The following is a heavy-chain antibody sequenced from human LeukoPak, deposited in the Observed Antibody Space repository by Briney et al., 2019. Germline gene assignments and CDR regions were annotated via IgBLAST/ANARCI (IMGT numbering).Heavy chain of an antibody. J-gene: IGHJ4*02. CDR1: GFPFSSYS. CDR2: IKPDGTTK. Sequence: GGSLRLSCAASGFPFSSYSMTWVRRAPGKGLEWVANIKPDGTTKFYVDSVEGRFTISRDNALNSLYLQMNSLRAEDTAIYYCARSIPYGTTWYGRSDYWGQGTLVTVSS. V-gene: IGHV3-7*03. D-gene: IGHD6-13*01. CDR3: ARSIPYGTTWYGRSDY.